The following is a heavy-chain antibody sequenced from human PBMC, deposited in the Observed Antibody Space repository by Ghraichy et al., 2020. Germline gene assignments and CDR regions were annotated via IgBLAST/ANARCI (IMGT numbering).Heavy chain of an antibody. D-gene: IGHD5-12*01. V-gene: IGHV3-48*02. J-gene: IGHJ4*02. Sequence: GGSLRLSCAASGFTFSSYSMNWVRQAPGKGLEWVSYISSGSSVLYYGDSVKGRFTISRDNAKNSLFLQMTSLRDEDTAVYYCARVRSGGYEYFDSWGQGTLVTVSS. CDR2: ISSGSSVL. CDR3: ARVRSGGYEYFDS. CDR1: GFTFSSYS.